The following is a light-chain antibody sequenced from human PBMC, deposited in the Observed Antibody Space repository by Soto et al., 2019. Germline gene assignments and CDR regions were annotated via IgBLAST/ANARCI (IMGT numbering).Light chain of an antibody. CDR1: SSDVGGYNY. CDR3: SSYAGSTNYV. CDR2: EVS. Sequence: QSALTQPPSASGSPGQSVTISCTGTSSDVGGYNYVSWYQQHPGKAPKLMIYEVSKRPSGVPDRFSGSKSGNAASLTVSRLQSEDEADYYCSSYAGSTNYVFGTGTKLTVL. V-gene: IGLV2-8*01. J-gene: IGLJ1*01.